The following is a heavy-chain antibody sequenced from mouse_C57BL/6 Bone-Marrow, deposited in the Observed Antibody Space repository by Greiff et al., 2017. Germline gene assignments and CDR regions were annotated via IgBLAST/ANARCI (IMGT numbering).Heavy chain of an antibody. D-gene: IGHD1-1*01. J-gene: IGHJ1*03. CDR2: IRNKANGYTP. CDR1: GFTFTDYY. Sequence: EVKVVESGGGLVQPGGSLSLSCAASGFTFTDYYMSWVRQPPGKALEWLGFIRNKANGYTPEYSASVKGRFTISRDNSQSILYLQMNALRAEDSATYYCARSILYYGSREPFYWYFDVWGTGTTVTVSS. V-gene: IGHV7-3*01. CDR3: ARSILYYGSREPFYWYFDV.